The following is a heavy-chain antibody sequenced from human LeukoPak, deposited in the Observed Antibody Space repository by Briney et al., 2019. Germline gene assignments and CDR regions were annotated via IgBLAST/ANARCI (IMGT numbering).Heavy chain of an antibody. J-gene: IGHJ4*02. Sequence: GGSLRLSCAASGFTVSSNYMSWVRQAPGKGLEWVSVIYSGGSTYYADSVKGRFTISRDNSKNTLYLQMNSLRAEDTAVNYCARNRYGDYVPYDYWGQGTLVTVSS. CDR1: GFTVSSNY. CDR2: IYSGGST. V-gene: IGHV3-66*02. CDR3: ARNRYGDYVPYDY. D-gene: IGHD4-17*01.